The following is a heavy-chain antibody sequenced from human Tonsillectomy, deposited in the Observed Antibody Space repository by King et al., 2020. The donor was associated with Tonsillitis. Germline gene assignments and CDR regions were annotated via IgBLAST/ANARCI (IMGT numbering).Heavy chain of an antibody. CDR2: ISGSGGST. CDR1: GFTFSSYA. CDR3: AKFTGSSSTWSFDY. J-gene: IGHJ4*02. D-gene: IGHD6-13*01. Sequence: VQLVESGGGLVQPGGSLRLSCAASGFTFSSYAMTWVRQAPGKGLDWGSDISGSGGSTYYADSVKGRFTISRDNSNNTLYLQMHSLTDEDTAVYYCAKFTGSSSTWSFDYWGQGTRVIVSS. V-gene: IGHV3-23*04.